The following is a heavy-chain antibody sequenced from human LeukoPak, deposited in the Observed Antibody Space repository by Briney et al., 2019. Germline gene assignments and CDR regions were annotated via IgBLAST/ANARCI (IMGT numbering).Heavy chain of an antibody. CDR3: ARVPRRYYYDSSGHTGPDY. V-gene: IGHV4-34*01. J-gene: IGHJ4*02. CDR1: GGSFNGYY. D-gene: IGHD3-22*01. CDR2: INHSGST. Sequence: PSETLSLTCAVYGGSFNGYYWSLIRQPPGKGLEWIGEINHSGSTNYNPSLKSRVTISVDTSKNQFSLKLSSVTAADTAVYYCARVPRRYYYDSSGHTGPDYWGQGTLVTVSS.